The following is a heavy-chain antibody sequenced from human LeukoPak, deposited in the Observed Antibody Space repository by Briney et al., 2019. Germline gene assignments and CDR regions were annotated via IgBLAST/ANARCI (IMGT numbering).Heavy chain of an antibody. J-gene: IGHJ4*02. CDR1: GYTFTSYG. CDR3: ARDLGRITMVRGPVDY. Sequence: ASVKVSCKASGYTFTSYGISWVRQAPGQGLEWMGWISAYNGNTNYAQKLQGRVTMTRDTSTSTVYMELSSLRSEDTAVYYCARDLGRITMVRGPVDYWGQGTLVTISS. V-gene: IGHV1-18*01. CDR2: ISAYNGNT. D-gene: IGHD3-10*01.